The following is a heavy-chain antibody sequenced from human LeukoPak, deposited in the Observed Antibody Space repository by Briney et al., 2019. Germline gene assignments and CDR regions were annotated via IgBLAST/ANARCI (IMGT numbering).Heavy chain of an antibody. J-gene: IGHJ5*02. CDR2: MNPNSGNT. CDR1: GYTFTSYD. D-gene: IGHD6-13*01. V-gene: IGHV1-8*01. CDR3: ARGTYSSRWYRRRSTWFDP. Sequence: ASVKVSCKASGYTFTSYDINWVRQATGQGLEWMGWMNPNSGNTGYAQKFQGRVTMTRNTSISTAYMELSSLRSEDTAVYYCARGTYSSRWYRRRSTWFDPWGQGTLVTVSS.